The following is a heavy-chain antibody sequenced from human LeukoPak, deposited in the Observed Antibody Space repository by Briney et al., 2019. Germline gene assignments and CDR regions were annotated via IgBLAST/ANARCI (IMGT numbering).Heavy chain of an antibody. D-gene: IGHD3-22*01. CDR3: ARDGGGYYDSSGYDY. J-gene: IGHJ4*02. CDR1: GFTVSSNY. CDR2: IYSGGST. Sequence: SGGSLRLSCAASGFTVSSNYMSWVRQAPGKGLEWVSVIYSGGSTYYADSVKGQFTISRHNSKNTLYLQMNSLRAEDTAVYYCARDGGGYYDSSGYDYWGQGTLVTVSS. V-gene: IGHV3-53*04.